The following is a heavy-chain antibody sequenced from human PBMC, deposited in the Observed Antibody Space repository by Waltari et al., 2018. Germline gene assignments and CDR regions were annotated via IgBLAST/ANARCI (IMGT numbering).Heavy chain of an antibody. V-gene: IGHV3-21*01. CDR3: ARRDSPKRTVDY. CDR2: ISTGGISI. Sequence: QLVESGGGLVNPGGSLRLSCEASGFTFSRYSMNWVRQAPGKGLEWVSFISTGGISIFYADSVKGRFTISRDDAKNSLYLQMNGLRAEDTAVYYCARRDSPKRTVDYWGQGTLVTVSS. J-gene: IGHJ4*02. CDR1: GFTFSRYS.